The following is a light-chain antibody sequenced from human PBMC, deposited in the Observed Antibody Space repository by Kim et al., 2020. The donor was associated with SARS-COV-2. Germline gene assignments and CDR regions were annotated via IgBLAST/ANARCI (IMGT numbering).Light chain of an antibody. V-gene: IGKV3-20*01. CDR3: QQFGIAPYS. CDR2: AAS. CDR1: PTVDCDS. Sequence: PGERATLSCRPSPTVDCDSLTWSQHKPGQAPRLLFYAASTRATGVPDRFSGSGSGTDFTLTIARLEPEDFAMYYCQQFGIAPYSFGQGTKVDIK. J-gene: IGKJ2*03.